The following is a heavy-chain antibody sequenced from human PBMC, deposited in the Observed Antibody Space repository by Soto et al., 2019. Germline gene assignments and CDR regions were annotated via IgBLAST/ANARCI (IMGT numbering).Heavy chain of an antibody. J-gene: IGHJ4*02. CDR3: ARHGRGVGARPLDY. D-gene: IGHD1-26*01. CDR2: IFSNDEK. Sequence: QVTLKESGPVLVKPAETLTLTCTVSGFSLSNARMGVSWIRQPPGKALEWLSHIFSNDEKSYSTSLKSRLTVSKDTSKSQVVLTMTNMDPVDTATYYCARHGRGVGARPLDYWGQGTLVTVSS. V-gene: IGHV2-26*01. CDR1: GFSLSNARMG.